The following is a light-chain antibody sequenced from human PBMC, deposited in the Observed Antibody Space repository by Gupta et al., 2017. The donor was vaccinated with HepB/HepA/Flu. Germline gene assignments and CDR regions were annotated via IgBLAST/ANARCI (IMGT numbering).Light chain of an antibody. CDR2: GAS. V-gene: IGKV3-20*01. CDR1: QSVSSSY. Sequence: EIVLTQSPGTLSLSPGERATISCRASQSVSSSYLAWYQQKPGQAPMLLIYGASSRAIGIPDRFSGSGSGTEFTLTISRLEPEDFAVYYCQQYGSSPWTFGQGTKVEIK. CDR3: QQYGSSPWT. J-gene: IGKJ1*01.